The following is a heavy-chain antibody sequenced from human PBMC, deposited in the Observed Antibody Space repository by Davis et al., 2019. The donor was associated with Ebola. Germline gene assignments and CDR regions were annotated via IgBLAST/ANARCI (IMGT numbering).Heavy chain of an antibody. CDR1: GYTFTGYY. J-gene: IGHJ4*02. CDR3: ARVSRSSSWNFDY. Sequence: ASVKVSCKASGYTFTGYYMHWVRQAPGQGLEWMGWINPNSGGTNYAQKFQGRVTMTRDTSTSTVYMELSSLRSEDTAVYYCARVSRSSSWNFDYRGQGTLVTVSS. CDR2: INPNSGGT. D-gene: IGHD6-13*01. V-gene: IGHV1-2*02.